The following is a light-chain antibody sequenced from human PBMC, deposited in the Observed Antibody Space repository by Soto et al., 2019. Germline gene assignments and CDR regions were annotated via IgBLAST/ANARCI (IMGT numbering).Light chain of an antibody. J-gene: IGKJ4*01. CDR3: QQYNSYSALT. CDR2: DAS. CDR1: QSISSW. V-gene: IGKV1-5*01. Sequence: DIQVTQSPSSVSASVGDRVTITCRASQSISSWLAWYQQKPGKAPKLLIYDASSLESGVPSRFSGSGSGTEFTLTISSLQPDDFATYYCQQYNSYSALTFGGGTKVDI.